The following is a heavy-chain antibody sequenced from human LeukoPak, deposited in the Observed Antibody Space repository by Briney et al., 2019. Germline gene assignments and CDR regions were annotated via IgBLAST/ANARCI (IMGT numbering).Heavy chain of an antibody. CDR2: IGTKAYGETT. CDR1: GFTFGDYV. V-gene: IGHV3-49*04. J-gene: IGHJ4*02. D-gene: IGHD1-1*01. Sequence: GGSLRLSCTASGFTFGDYVMSWVRQAPGKGLEWVSVIGTKAYGETTEYAASVKGRFTISRDDSKNTLYLQMNSLKTEDTAVYYCTTDEAQLERRGVFDYWGQGTLVTVSS. CDR3: TTDEAQLERRGVFDY.